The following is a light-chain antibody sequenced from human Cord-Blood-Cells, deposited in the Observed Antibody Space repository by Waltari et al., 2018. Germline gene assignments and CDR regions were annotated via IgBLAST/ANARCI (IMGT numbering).Light chain of an antibody. J-gene: IGKJ4*01. CDR1: QSVSSY. CDR2: DAF. Sequence: ELVLTHSPAPLSLSPGERATLSCRASQSVSSYLAWYLQKPGQAPRLLIYDAFNRATGIPARFSGGGSGTDFTLNISRLEAEDFAGYYCQQRSNWLTFGGGTKVESK. V-gene: IGKV3-11*01. CDR3: QQRSNWLT.